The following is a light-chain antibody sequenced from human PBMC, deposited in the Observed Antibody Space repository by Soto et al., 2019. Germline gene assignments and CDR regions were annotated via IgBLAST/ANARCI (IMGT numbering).Light chain of an antibody. CDR3: QHYNRYPLT. CDR2: AAS. J-gene: IGKJ4*01. CDR1: RDIKNY. Sequence: DIQMTQSPSSLSASVGDTVTITCRASRDIKNYLVWFQQKPGKAPKPLIYAASRLQSGVPSRFSGSASGTEFTLTISSLQPEDFATYYCQHYNRYPLTFGGGTKVDIK. V-gene: IGKV1-16*01.